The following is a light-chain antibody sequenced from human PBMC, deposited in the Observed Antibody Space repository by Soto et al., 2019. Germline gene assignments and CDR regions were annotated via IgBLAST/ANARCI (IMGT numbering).Light chain of an antibody. Sequence: DIQMTQSPSSLSASVGDRVTITCRASQNINRYVSWFQQKPGKAPNLLIFGASNLQSGVPSRFSGSGSGTEFTLTITNLQPEDFVTYYCHQSYTVPITFGQGTRLEI. CDR1: QNINRY. J-gene: IGKJ5*01. CDR2: GAS. CDR3: HQSYTVPIT. V-gene: IGKV1-39*01.